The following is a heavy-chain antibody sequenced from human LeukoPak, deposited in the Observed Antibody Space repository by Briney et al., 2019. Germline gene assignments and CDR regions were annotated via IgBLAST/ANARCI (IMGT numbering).Heavy chain of an antibody. J-gene: IGHJ4*02. CDR3: ARLYPSIPVAGSGNCFDS. CDR2: INPNSGDM. V-gene: IGHV1-2*02. Sequence: ASVRVSCKASGYTFTDHYMHWVRQAPGQGLEHTGWINPNSGDMKYAQKFQGRVTMTRDTSINTAYMELRSLRSDDTAVYYCARLYPSIPVAGSGNCFDSWGQGTLVTVSS. CDR1: GYTFTDHY. D-gene: IGHD6-19*01.